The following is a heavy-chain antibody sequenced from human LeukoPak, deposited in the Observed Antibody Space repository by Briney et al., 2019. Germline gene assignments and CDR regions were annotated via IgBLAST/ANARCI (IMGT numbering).Heavy chain of an antibody. CDR2: IYTSGST. Sequence: KPSETLSLTCTVSGASIISYYCSWIRQPAGKGLEWIGRIYTSGSTNYNPSLKSRVTLSVDTSKNQFSLKLSSVTAPDTAVYYCARDHCSSTSCNFDWFDPWGQGTLVTVSS. V-gene: IGHV4-4*07. D-gene: IGHD2-2*01. J-gene: IGHJ5*02. CDR1: GASIISYY. CDR3: ARDHCSSTSCNFDWFDP.